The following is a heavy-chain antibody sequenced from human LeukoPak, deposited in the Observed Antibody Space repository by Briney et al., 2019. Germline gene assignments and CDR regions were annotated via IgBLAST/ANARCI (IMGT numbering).Heavy chain of an antibody. D-gene: IGHD2-2*01. J-gene: IGHJ4*02. V-gene: IGHV3-7*03. CDR3: ARVIVEVPGVSDYCDY. Sequence: PGGALRLTCAASGCTLIRHWWYWVGQPPGKEVEWVADKKRDGSERFYVDSVKDRSTISSDNAKNSPYLKMNRLRAEDTAVYYCARVIVEVPGVSDYCDYWGQGTLVTVSS. CDR1: GCTLIRHW. CDR2: KKRDGSER.